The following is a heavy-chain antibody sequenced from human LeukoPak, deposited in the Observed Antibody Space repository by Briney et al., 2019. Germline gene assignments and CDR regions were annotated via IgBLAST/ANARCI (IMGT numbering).Heavy chain of an antibody. CDR2: IIPIFGTT. J-gene: IGHJ6*03. CDR1: GGTFSSYA. CDR3: ARGGRYSSGWYVPGLYYYYMDV. V-gene: IGHV1-69*13. D-gene: IGHD6-19*01. Sequence: SVKVSCKASGGTFSSYAISWVRQAPGQGLEWMGGIIPIFGTTNYAQKFQGRVTITADESTSTAYMELSSLRSEDTTIYYCARGGRYSSGWYVPGLYYYYMDVWGKGTTVTVSS.